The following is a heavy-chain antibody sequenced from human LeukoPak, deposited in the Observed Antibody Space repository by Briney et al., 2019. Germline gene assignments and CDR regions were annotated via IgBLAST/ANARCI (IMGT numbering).Heavy chain of an antibody. Sequence: ASVKVSRKASGYSFTGYYMHWLRQAPGQGLEWMGLINPNGGGTNYAQKFQGRVTMTRDTSISTAYMELSRLRSDDTAGYYCGRRSVYYYDSSGVGTYYLDYWGEGTLLTPSS. CDR1: GYSFTGYY. CDR2: INPNGGGT. D-gene: IGHD3-22*01. V-gene: IGHV1-2*02. J-gene: IGHJ4*02. CDR3: GRRSVYYYDSSGVGTYYLDY.